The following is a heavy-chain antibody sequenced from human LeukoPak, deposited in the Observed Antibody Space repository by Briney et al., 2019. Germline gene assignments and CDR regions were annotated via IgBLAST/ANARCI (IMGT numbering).Heavy chain of an antibody. D-gene: IGHD4-17*01. CDR3: ARDGYGDNPFDY. CDR1: GVSISSGDYY. J-gene: IGHJ4*02. CDR2: IYYSGIS. V-gene: IGHV4-31*03. Sequence: SETLSLTCTVSGVSISSGDYYWSWIRQHPGKGLEWIGYIYYSGISYYNPSLKGRVTISVDTSENHFSLKLTSVTAADTAVYYCARDGYGDNPFDYWGQGTLVTVSS.